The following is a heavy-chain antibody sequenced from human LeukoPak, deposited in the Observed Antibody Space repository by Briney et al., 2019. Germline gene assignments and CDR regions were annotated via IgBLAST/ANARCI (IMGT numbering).Heavy chain of an antibody. CDR2: INHSGST. CDR3: ARQTTSRYLDY. D-gene: IGHD1-1*01. Sequence: SETLSLTCSVYGGSLSGYYWSWIRQTPGQGLELIGEINHSGSTTYYPSFKSRVTISVDTSKNQFSLKLNSVTAADRALYYCARQTTSRYLDYRGQGTPVTVS. CDR1: GGSLSGYY. V-gene: IGHV4-34*01. J-gene: IGHJ4*02.